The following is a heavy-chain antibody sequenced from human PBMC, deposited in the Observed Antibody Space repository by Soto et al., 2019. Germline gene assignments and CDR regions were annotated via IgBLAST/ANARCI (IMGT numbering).Heavy chain of an antibody. D-gene: IGHD3-10*01. V-gene: IGHV1-69*01. CDR2: IIPIFGTS. Sequence: QVQLVQSGAEVKKPGSSVKVSCKASGGTFSSYAISCVRQAPGQGPEWMGGIIPIFGTSNYAQKFQGRVTITEEESTSTAYMELSSLRSEDTAVYYCASAGRGDGYTYGYYYYGLDVWGQGPTVTVSS. CDR1: GGTFSSYA. J-gene: IGHJ6*02. CDR3: ASAGRGDGYTYGYYYYGLDV.